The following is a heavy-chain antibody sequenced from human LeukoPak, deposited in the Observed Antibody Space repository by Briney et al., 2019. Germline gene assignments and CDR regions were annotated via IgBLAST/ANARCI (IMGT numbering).Heavy chain of an antibody. J-gene: IGHJ6*03. D-gene: IGHD3-3*01. Sequence: ASVKVSCKASGYTFTSYDINWVRQATGQGLEWMGWMNPNSGNTGYAQKFQGRVTMPSNTSIRTAYMELSSLRSEDTAVYYCARGLFYPRFWPYYYYYYMDVWGKGTAVTVSS. CDR1: GYTFTSYD. CDR2: MNPNSGNT. CDR3: ARGLFYPRFWPYYYYYYMDV. V-gene: IGHV1-8*01.